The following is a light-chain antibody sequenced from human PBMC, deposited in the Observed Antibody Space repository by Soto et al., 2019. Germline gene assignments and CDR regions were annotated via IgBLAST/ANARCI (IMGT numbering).Light chain of an antibody. V-gene: IGLV1-40*01. J-gene: IGLJ1*01. CDR3: QSYDSSLSAYV. Sequence: QSVLTQPPSVSGAPGQRGTISCTGRSSNIGAGYDVHWYQQLPGTAPKLLIYGNSNRPSGVPDRFSGSKSGTSASLAITGLQAEDEADYYCQSYDSSLSAYVFGTGTKVTVL. CDR2: GNS. CDR1: SSNIGAGYD.